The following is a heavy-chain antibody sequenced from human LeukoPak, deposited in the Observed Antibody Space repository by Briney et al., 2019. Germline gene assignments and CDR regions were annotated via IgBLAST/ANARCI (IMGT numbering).Heavy chain of an antibody. J-gene: IGHJ4*02. CDR1: GGSISSGGDS. D-gene: IGHD2-15*01. CDR3: ARGRGYCSGGGCQLHFDY. CDR2: IYHSGST. Sequence: SQTLSLTCAVSGGSISSGGDSWSWIRQPPGKGLEWIGYIYHSGSTYYNPSLKSRVTISVDRSKNQFSLKLSSVTAADTAVYYCARGRGYCSGGGCQLHFDYWGQGTLVTVSS. V-gene: IGHV4-30-2*01.